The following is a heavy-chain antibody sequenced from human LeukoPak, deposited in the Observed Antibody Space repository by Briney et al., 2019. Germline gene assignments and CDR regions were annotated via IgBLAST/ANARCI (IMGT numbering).Heavy chain of an antibody. CDR1: GGSISSSSYY. CDR3: ARVKYGSGSYYGWFDP. V-gene: IGHV4-39*07. Sequence: SETLSLTCTVSGGSISSSSYYWGWIRQPPGKGLEWIGSVYYSGSTYYNPSLKSRVTISVDTSKNQFSLKLSSVTAADTAVYYCARVKYGSGSYYGWFDPWGQGTLVTVSS. CDR2: VYYSGST. D-gene: IGHD3-10*01. J-gene: IGHJ5*02.